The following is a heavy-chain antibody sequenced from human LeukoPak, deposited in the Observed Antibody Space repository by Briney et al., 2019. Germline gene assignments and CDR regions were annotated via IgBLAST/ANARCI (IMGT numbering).Heavy chain of an antibody. V-gene: IGHV4-4*07. CDR1: GGSISSYY. CDR3: ARESGWGNWYFDL. J-gene: IGHJ2*01. D-gene: IGHD6-19*01. CDR2: FYSGGSA. Sequence: HPSETLSLTCTVSGGSISSYYWSWIRQPAGKGLEWIGRFYSGGSADYNPSLKSRVTMSVDTSKNQFSLKLSSVTAADTAVYYCARESGWGNWYFDLWGRGTLVTVSS.